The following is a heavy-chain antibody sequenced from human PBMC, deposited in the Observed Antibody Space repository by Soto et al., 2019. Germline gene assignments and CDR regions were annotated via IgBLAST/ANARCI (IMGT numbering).Heavy chain of an antibody. Sequence: SEPLSLTCAVYGVSFSGYYWSWIRPPPGKGLEWIGEINHSGSTNYNPSLKSRVTISVDTSKNQFSLKLSSVTAADTAVYYCARSGGDSSSWYGAVYYYYYGMDVWGQGTTVTV. CDR3: ARSGGDSSSWYGAVYYYYYGMDV. V-gene: IGHV4-34*01. D-gene: IGHD6-13*01. J-gene: IGHJ6*02. CDR2: INHSGST. CDR1: GVSFSGYY.